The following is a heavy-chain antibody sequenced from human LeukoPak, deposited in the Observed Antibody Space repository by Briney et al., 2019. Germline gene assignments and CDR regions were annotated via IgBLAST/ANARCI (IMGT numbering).Heavy chain of an antibody. CDR3: AKAAFYGSGSYSFYFDY. CDR1: GLTFTSYG. J-gene: IGHJ4*02. Sequence: GGSLRLSCAASGLTFTSYGMSWVRQAPGKGLEWVSSISGSGGSTYYADSVKGRFIISRDNSKNTLFLQMNSVRGEDTAVYYCAKAAFYGSGSYSFYFDYWGQGALVTVSS. CDR2: ISGSGGST. V-gene: IGHV3-23*01. D-gene: IGHD3-10*01.